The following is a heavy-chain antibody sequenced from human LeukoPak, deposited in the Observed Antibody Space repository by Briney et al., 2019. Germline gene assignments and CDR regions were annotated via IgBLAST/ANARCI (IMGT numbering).Heavy chain of an antibody. Sequence: SVKVSCKASGGTFSSYAISWVRQAPGQGLEWMGRVIPVFGIANYAQKFQGRVTITADKSTSTAYMELSSLRSEDTAVYYCARDSLMRYNWNYVAEFDYWGQGTLVTVSS. J-gene: IGHJ4*02. CDR2: VIPVFGIA. CDR1: GGTFSSYA. D-gene: IGHD1-7*01. V-gene: IGHV1-69*04. CDR3: ARDSLMRYNWNYVAEFDY.